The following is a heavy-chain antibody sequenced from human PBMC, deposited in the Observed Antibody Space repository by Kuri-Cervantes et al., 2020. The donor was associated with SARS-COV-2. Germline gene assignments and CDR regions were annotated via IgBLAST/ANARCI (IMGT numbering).Heavy chain of an antibody. D-gene: IGHD2-2*01. V-gene: IGHV4-34*01. CDR1: GFTFSSYA. CDR3: ARGTVPSAPYDSYCMDV. Sequence: GSLRLSCAASGFTFSSYAMSWVRQSPGKRLEWLGASDQSGGTSYSPSLKSRVTMSLDTAKNQFSLRLHSVTAADTGIYYCARGTVPSAPYDSYCMDVWGKGPTVPVSS. J-gene: IGHJ6*03. CDR2: SDQSGGT.